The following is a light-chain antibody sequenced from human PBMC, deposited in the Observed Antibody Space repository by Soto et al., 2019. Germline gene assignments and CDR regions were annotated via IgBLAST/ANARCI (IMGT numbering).Light chain of an antibody. CDR2: SNY. CDR1: SSTIGSYS. Sequence: QSVLTQPPSASGTPGQRVTISCSGSSSTIGSYSVNWYQQLPGTAPKLVIYSNYDRPSGVPDRFSGSTSGTSASLVIRGLQSEDEADYYCAAWDDILNGYVFGDGTKVTVL. V-gene: IGLV1-44*01. J-gene: IGLJ1*01. CDR3: AAWDDILNGYV.